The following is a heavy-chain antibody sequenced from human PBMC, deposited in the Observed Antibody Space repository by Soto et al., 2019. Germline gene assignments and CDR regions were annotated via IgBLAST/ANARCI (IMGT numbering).Heavy chain of an antibody. CDR3: AKDISPGGLDN. D-gene: IGHD1-26*01. CDR2: VFWNGADK. J-gene: IGHJ4*02. V-gene: IGHV3-9*01. Sequence: EVQLLQSGGGLVQPGGSLRLSCVASGFTFNDHAMHWVRQAPGKGLEWVSGVFWNGADKGYADSVKGRFAISRDNAKNSLYLQMNSLRPDDTAFYYCAKDISPGGLDNWGQGTLVTVSS. CDR1: GFTFNDHA.